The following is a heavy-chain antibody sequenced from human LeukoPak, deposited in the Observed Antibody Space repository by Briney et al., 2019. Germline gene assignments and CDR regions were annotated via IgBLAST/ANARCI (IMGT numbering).Heavy chain of an antibody. V-gene: IGHV3-48*02. CDR3: ARGGGASSWYTDY. J-gene: IGHJ4*02. Sequence: PGGSLRLSCAASGFTFRSYSLNWVREAPGKGLDWVSHISSGSSTIFYADSVKGRFTISRDNAKNSLYLQMNSLRDEDTSVYYCARGGGASSWYTDYWGQGTLVTVSS. CDR2: ISSGSSTI. CDR1: GFTFRSYS. D-gene: IGHD6-13*01.